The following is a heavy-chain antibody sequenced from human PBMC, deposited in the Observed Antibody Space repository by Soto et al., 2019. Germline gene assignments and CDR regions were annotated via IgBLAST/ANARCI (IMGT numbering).Heavy chain of an antibody. CDR3: ARDLTMVRGVTNYYYYYGMDV. Sequence: GASVKVSCKASGYTFTGYYMHWVRQAPGQGLEWMGWINPNSGGTNYAQKLQGWVTMTRDTSISTAYMELSRLRSDDTAVYYCARDLTMVRGVTNYYYYYGMDVWGQGTTVTVSS. J-gene: IGHJ6*02. V-gene: IGHV1-2*04. D-gene: IGHD3-10*01. CDR2: INPNSGGT. CDR1: GYTFTGYY.